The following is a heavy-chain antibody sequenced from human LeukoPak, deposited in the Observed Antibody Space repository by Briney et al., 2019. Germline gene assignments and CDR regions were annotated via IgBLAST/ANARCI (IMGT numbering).Heavy chain of an antibody. D-gene: IGHD3-22*01. V-gene: IGHV3-23*01. Sequence: GGSLRLSCAASGFTFSSYAMSWVRQAPGKGLEWVSAISGSGGSTYYADSVKGRFTISRDNSKNTLYLQMNSLRAEDPAVYYCAKCYYDSSGYYLGYWGQGTLVTVSS. CDR3: AKCYYDSSGYYLGY. J-gene: IGHJ4*02. CDR1: GFTFSSYA. CDR2: ISGSGGST.